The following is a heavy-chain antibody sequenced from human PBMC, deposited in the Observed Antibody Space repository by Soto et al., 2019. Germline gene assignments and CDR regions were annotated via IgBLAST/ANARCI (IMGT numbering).Heavy chain of an antibody. Sequence: PSETLSLTCAVYGGSFSGYYWSWIRQSPGKGLEWIGEFNHTGSTNYNPSLKSRVTISVDTSKNQFSLKLSSVTAADTAVYYCAREGLTGTIGLYYYYGMDVWGQGTTVTVSS. J-gene: IGHJ6*02. CDR1: GGSFSGYY. CDR3: AREGLTGTIGLYYYYGMDV. V-gene: IGHV4-34*01. CDR2: FNHTGST. D-gene: IGHD1-7*01.